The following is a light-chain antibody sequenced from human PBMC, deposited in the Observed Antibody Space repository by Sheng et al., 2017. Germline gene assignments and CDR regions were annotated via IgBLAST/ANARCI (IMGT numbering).Light chain of an antibody. V-gene: IGLV3-19*01. J-gene: IGLJ1*01. Sequence: SSELTQDPAVSVALGQTVRITCQGDSLRSYYASWYQQKPGQAPVLVIYGKNNRPSGIPDRFSGSSSGNTASLTITGAQAEDEADYYCNSRXSSGNLVFGTGTKVTV. CDR3: NSRXSSGNLV. CDR2: GKN. CDR1: SLRSYY.